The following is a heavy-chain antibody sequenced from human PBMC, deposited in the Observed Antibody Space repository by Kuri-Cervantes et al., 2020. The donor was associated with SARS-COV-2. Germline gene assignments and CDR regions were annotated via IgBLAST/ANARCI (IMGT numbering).Heavy chain of an antibody. Sequence: ASVKVSCKASGYTFTGYYMHWVRQAPGQGLEWMGRINPNSGGTNYAQKFQGRVTMTRDTSISTAYMELSRLRSDDTAVYYCAREDTAMFTDYYYGMDVWGQGTTVTVSS. CDR3: AREDTAMFTDYYYGMDV. V-gene: IGHV1-2*06. CDR2: INPNSGGT. J-gene: IGHJ6*02. D-gene: IGHD5-18*01. CDR1: GYTFTGYY.